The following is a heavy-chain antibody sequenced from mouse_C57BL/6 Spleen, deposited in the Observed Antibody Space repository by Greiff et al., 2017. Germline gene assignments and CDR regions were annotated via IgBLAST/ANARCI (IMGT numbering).Heavy chain of an antibody. CDR1: GFTFSDYG. CDR3: ARDFLPGYAC. V-gene: IGHV5-17*01. CDR2: ISRGSSTI. J-gene: IGHJ3*01. Sequence: EVQGVESGGGLVKPGGSLKLSCAASGFTFSDYGMHWVRQAPEKGLEWVAYISRGSSTIYYADTVKGRFTISRDNAKNTLFLQMTSLRSEDTAMYFCARDFLPGYACWGQGTLVTVSA.